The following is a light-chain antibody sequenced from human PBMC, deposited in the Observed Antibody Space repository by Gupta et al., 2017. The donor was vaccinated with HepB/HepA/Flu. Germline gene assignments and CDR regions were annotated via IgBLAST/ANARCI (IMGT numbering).Light chain of an antibody. V-gene: IGLV2-23*01. CDR3: GSYEGSRTSGVV. J-gene: IGLJ2*01. CDR2: EGS. Sequence: QSALTQPASVSGSPGQSITISCTGTSSDVGSYNLVSWYQQHPGKAPKLMIYEGSKRPSGVSKRFSGYKSGNKAYLKISGLQAEDEAEYDGGSYEGSRTSGVVFGGGTKLTVL. CDR1: SSDVGSYNL.